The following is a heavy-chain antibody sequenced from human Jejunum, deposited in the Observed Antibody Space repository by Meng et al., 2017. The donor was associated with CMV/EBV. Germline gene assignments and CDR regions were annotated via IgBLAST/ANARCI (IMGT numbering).Heavy chain of an antibody. J-gene: IGHJ4*02. Sequence: CGVSGFIFSNYGMHWVRQAPGNGLEWVAHISYDGSNTYYADSVKGRFTISRDNSKNTMYLQMNSLRAEDTAVYYCARVGTLIFGFDAWGQGTLVTVS. D-gene: IGHD3/OR15-3a*01. CDR3: ARVGTLIFGFDA. CDR1: GFIFSNYG. CDR2: ISYDGSNT. V-gene: IGHV3-30*03.